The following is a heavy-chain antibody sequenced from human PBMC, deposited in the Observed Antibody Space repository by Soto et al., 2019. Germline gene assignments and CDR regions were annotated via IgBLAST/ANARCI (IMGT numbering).Heavy chain of an antibody. D-gene: IGHD3-3*01. V-gene: IGHV1-3*01. CDR1: GYTFASCA. J-gene: IGHJ6*03. CDR2: INAGNGNT. CDR3: ARSVIGDDFWSGYHTAYYYYYMDV. Sequence: ASVEVSCKASGYTFASCARRWVRQAPGQRLEWMGWINAGNGNTKYSQKFQGRVTITRDTSASTAYMELSSLRSEDTAVYYCARSVIGDDFWSGYHTAYYYYYMDVWGKGTTVTVSS.